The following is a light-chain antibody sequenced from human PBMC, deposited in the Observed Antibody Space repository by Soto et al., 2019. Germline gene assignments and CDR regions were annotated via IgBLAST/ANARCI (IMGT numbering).Light chain of an antibody. CDR3: SSYASSSTRVV. CDR1: SSDVGGYKY. Sequence: QSALTQPASVSGSPGQSIIISCTGTSSDVGGYKYVSWYQQHPGKAPKLIIYEVGNRPSGVSNRFSGSKSGNTASQTISGLQAEDEADYYCSSYASSSTRVVFGGGTKVTVL. V-gene: IGLV2-14*01. CDR2: EVG. J-gene: IGLJ2*01.